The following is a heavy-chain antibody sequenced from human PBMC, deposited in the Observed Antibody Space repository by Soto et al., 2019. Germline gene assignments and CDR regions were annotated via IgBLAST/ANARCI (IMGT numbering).Heavy chain of an antibody. J-gene: IGHJ3*02. D-gene: IGHD3-22*01. CDR1: GGSITSYY. CDR2: IYYSGST. Sequence: SETLSLTCSVSGGSITSYYWSWIRQPPGKGLEWIAYIYYSGSTSYNPSLKSRVSISLDTSKNQFSLKLSSVTAADTAVYYCGRTLDGSGPHSGGYGFDIWGQGTMVTVS. CDR3: GRTLDGSGPHSGGYGFDI. V-gene: IGHV4-59*01.